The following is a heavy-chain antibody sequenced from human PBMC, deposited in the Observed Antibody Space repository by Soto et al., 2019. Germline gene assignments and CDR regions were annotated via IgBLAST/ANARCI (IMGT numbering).Heavy chain of an antibody. J-gene: IGHJ4*02. V-gene: IGHV3-15*07. CDR2: IKSKTDGGTT. CDR1: GVTFSNAW. CDR3: VRTSLVVAAATREHY. Sequence: GGSLRLSCAASGVTFSNAWMNWVRQAPGKGLEWVGRIKSKTDGGTTDYAAPAKGRFTISRDDSKNTLYLQMNSLETEDTAVYYCVRTSLVVAAATREHYWGQGTLVTVSS. D-gene: IGHD2-15*01.